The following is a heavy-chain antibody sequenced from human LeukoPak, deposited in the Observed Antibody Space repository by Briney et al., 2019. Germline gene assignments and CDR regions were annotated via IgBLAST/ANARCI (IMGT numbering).Heavy chain of an antibody. CDR1: GFTFSSYS. CDR2: IRSNSSAI. D-gene: IGHD3-10*01. V-gene: IGHV3-48*01. Sequence: GGSLRLSCAASGFTFSSYSMNWVRQAPGKGLEWVSFIRSNSSAIYYADSVKGRFTISRDNAKNSLYLQMNSLRAEDTAVYYCARVDLYYGSGSYYPPDYWGQGTLVTVSS. CDR3: ARVDLYYGSGSYYPPDY. J-gene: IGHJ4*02.